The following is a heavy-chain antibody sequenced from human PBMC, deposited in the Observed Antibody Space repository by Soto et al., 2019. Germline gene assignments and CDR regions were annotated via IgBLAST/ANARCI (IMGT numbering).Heavy chain of an antibody. J-gene: IGHJ5*01. CDR3: ARGLERATVKNWFDS. D-gene: IGHD1-1*01. CDR1: GFSFNPYN. V-gene: IGHV3-21*01. Sequence: GGSLRLSCEGSGFSFNPYNMNWVRQAPGKGLEWVASISTSSSYIYYAASVEGRFTVSRDNARNSLFLQMTDLRDEDTAVYFCARGLERATVKNWFDSWGQGTQVTVSS. CDR2: ISTSSSYI.